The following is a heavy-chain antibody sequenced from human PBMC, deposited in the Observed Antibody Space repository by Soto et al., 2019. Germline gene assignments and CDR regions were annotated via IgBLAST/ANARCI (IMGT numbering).Heavy chain of an antibody. CDR2: ISGSGGST. CDR1: GFTFSSYA. D-gene: IGHD2-2*02. Sequence: GVLRLSCAASGFTFSSYAMSWVRQAPGKGLEWVSAISGSGGSTYYADSVKGRFTISRDNSKNTLYLQMNSLRAEDTAVYYCAKALRDIVVVPAAIYYFDYWGQGTLVTVSS. V-gene: IGHV3-23*01. CDR3: AKALRDIVVVPAAIYYFDY. J-gene: IGHJ4*02.